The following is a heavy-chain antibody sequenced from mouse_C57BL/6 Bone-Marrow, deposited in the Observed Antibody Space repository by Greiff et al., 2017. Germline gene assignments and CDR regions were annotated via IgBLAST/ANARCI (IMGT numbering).Heavy chain of an antibody. CDR2: ISNLAYSI. V-gene: IGHV5-15*01. D-gene: IGHD2-1*01. CDR3: ARQRGNYWYFDV. J-gene: IGHJ1*03. CDR1: GFTFSDYG. Sequence: DVMLVESGGGLVQPGGSLKLSCAASGFTFSDYGMAWVRQAPRKGPEWVAFISNLAYSIYYADTVTGRFTISRENAKNTLYLEMSSLRSEDTAMYYCARQRGNYWYFDVWGTGTTVTVSS.